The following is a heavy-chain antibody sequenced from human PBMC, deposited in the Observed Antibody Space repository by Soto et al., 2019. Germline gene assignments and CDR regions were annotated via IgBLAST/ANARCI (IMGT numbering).Heavy chain of an antibody. CDR2: IYGGGTT. D-gene: IGHD6-19*01. Sequence: EVQLVESGGGLIQPGGSLRLSCAASGFAVSSKYMTWVRQAPGKGLEWVSVIYGGGTTYYADSVKGRFTISRDTSKNTLQLQMNSLRAEDTAVYDGVHTTGWAGVACWGYGTLVTVSS. V-gene: IGHV3-53*01. CDR1: GFAVSSKY. CDR3: VHTTGWAGVAC. J-gene: IGHJ4*01.